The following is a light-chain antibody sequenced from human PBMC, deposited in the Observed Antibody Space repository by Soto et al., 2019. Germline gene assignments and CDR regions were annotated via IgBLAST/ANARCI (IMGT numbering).Light chain of an antibody. J-gene: IGKJ1*01. CDR2: AAS. CDR1: QRINTY. V-gene: IGKV1-39*01. CDR3: KQCYTSPRT. Sequence: DIQMTQSPSTLSAGVGDRVTITCRASQRINTYLNWYQQKPGKAPTLLIYAASNLQSGVPSRFSGGGSGTDFTLTINTLKTDDFATDFCKQCYTSPRTFGQGTTVEIK.